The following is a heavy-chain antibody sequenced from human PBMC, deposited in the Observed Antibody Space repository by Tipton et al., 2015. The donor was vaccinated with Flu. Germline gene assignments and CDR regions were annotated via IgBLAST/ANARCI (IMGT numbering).Heavy chain of an antibody. J-gene: IGHJ5*02. V-gene: IGHV3-33*01. CDR3: SSALNS. D-gene: IGHD5-24*01. CDR2: IWYDGSVK. Sequence: SLRLSCAASGFTFSTYAMHWVRQAPGKGLEWVALIWYDGSVKFYADSVKGRFTISRDNSKNTLYLQMDSLGPEDTAVYYCSSALNSWGQGTLVTVSS. CDR1: GFTFSTYA.